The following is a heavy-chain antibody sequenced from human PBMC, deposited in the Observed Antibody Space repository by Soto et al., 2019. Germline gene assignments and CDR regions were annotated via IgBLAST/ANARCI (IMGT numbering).Heavy chain of an antibody. Sequence: EVQLVESGGGLVQPGGSLRLSCAASEFTFSGRSVHWVRQAPGKGLVWVSGIDKVGTDSTYADSVKGRFASSRDNAKNTVYLQMSSLRVEDTAVYYCARGWFGPDVWGKGTTVTVSS. V-gene: IGHV3-74*01. CDR3: ARGWFGPDV. D-gene: IGHD3-10*01. J-gene: IGHJ6*03. CDR2: IDKVGTDS. CDR1: EFTFSGRS.